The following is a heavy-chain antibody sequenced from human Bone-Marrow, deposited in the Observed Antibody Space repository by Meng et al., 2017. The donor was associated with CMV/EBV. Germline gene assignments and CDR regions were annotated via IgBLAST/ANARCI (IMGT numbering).Heavy chain of an antibody. Sequence: SETLSLTCTVSGGFISSSSYYWGWIRQPPGKGLEWIGSIYYSGSTYYNPSLKSRVTISVDTSKNQFSLKLSSVTAADTAVYYCARPSPPAESSTLYYYYGMDVWGQGTTVTVSS. V-gene: IGHV4-39*01. D-gene: IGHD6-13*01. CDR2: IYYSGST. CDR3: ARPSPPAESSTLYYYYGMDV. CDR1: GGFISSSSYY. J-gene: IGHJ6*02.